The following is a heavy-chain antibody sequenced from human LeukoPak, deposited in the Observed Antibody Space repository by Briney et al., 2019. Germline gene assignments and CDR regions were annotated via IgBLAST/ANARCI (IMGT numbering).Heavy chain of an antibody. CDR1: GFTFSSYW. V-gene: IGHV3-7*02. Sequence: GGSLRLSCAASGFTFSSYWMSWVRQAPGKGLEWVANIKQDGSEKYYVDSVKGRFTISRENAKNSLYLQMNSLRAGDTAVYYCARRLTYYYGSGTVNDAFDIWGQGTIVTVSS. D-gene: IGHD3-10*01. CDR2: IKQDGSEK. CDR3: ARRLTYYYGSGTVNDAFDI. J-gene: IGHJ3*02.